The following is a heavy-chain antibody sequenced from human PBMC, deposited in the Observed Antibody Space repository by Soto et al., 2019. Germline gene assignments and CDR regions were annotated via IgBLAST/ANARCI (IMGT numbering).Heavy chain of an antibody. CDR1: VVTFSNAW. D-gene: IGHD3-10*01. Sequence: PGGPRRGAWSCSVVTFSNAWMSWVRQASGKGLEWVGRVKSRTDGGITEYAVPVGGSVSISRDDSKNTLYLQMNSLKTEDKGLYYCPTVRGLPPLDWLNTWGQGTSGTASS. J-gene: IGHJ5*02. CDR3: PTVRGLPPLDWLNT. V-gene: IGHV3-15*01. CDR2: VKSRTDGGIT.